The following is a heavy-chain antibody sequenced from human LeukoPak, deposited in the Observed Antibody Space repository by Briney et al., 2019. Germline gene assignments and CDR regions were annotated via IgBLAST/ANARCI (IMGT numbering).Heavy chain of an antibody. CDR2: ISDSGGST. Sequence: GGSLSPSWPLSGFTFSNFAMNWVRQAPGKGLEWVSTISDSGGSTYYAASVKGRFTISRDKSKKTLYLQMNSLRAEDTALYFCAKGLYSAVWYFDLWGRGTLVTVSS. CDR1: GFTFSNFA. V-gene: IGHV3-23*01. CDR3: AKGLYSAVWYFDL. J-gene: IGHJ2*01. D-gene: IGHD2-15*01.